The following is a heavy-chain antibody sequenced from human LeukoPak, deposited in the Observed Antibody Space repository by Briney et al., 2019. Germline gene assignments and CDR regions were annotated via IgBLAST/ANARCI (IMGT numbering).Heavy chain of an antibody. D-gene: IGHD6-13*01. Sequence: PSETLSLTCAVYGGSFSGYYWSWIRQPPGKGLEWIGEINHSGSTNYNPSLKSRVTISVDTSKNQFSLKLSSVTAADTAVYYCARDSYSSSWYEPYYFDYWGQGTLVTVSS. J-gene: IGHJ4*02. CDR1: GGSFSGYY. CDR2: INHSGST. CDR3: ARDSYSSSWYEPYYFDY. V-gene: IGHV4-34*01.